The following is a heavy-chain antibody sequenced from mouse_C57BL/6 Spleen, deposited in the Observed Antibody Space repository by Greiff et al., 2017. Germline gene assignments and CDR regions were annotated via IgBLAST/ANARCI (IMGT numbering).Heavy chain of an antibody. D-gene: IGHD1-1*01. J-gene: IGHJ2*01. CDR3: ASHNYYGSSYFDY. Sequence: EVTLQESGGDLVKPGGSLKLSCAASGFTFSSYGMSWVRQTPDKRLGWVATISSGGSYTYYPDSAQGRFTTSSNNAKNTLYLQMSSLKSEDTAMYYGASHNYYGSSYFDYWGQGTTLTVSS. V-gene: IGHV5-6*01. CDR1: GFTFSSYG. CDR2: ISSGGSYT.